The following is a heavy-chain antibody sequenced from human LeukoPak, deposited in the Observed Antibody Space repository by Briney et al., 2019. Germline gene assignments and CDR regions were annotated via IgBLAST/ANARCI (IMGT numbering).Heavy chain of an antibody. CDR2: IGSSSSYI. Sequence: GGSLRLSCAASGFTFSSYSMNWVRQAPGKGLEWVSSIGSSSSYIYYADSVKGRFTISRDNAKNSLYLQMNSLRAEDTAVYYCARANRHYDRIYYMDVWGKGTTVTVSS. CDR1: GFTFSSYS. CDR3: ARANRHYDRIYYMDV. J-gene: IGHJ6*03. D-gene: IGHD3-3*01. V-gene: IGHV3-21*01.